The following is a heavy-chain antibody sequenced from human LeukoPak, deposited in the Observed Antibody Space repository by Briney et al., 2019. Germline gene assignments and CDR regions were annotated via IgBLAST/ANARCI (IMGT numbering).Heavy chain of an antibody. Sequence: ASVKVSCKASGYTFTGYYMHWVRQAPGQGLKWMGWINPNSGGTNYAQKFQGWVTMTRDTSISTAYMELSRLRSDDTAVYYCARASPVDCSSTSCYGWFDPWGQGTLVTVSS. CDR1: GYTFTGYY. D-gene: IGHD2-2*01. CDR2: INPNSGGT. V-gene: IGHV1-2*04. CDR3: ARASPVDCSSTSCYGWFDP. J-gene: IGHJ5*02.